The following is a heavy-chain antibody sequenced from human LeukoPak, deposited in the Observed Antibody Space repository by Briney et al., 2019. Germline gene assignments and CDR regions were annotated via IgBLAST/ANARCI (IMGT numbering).Heavy chain of an antibody. CDR1: GYSFTSFG. V-gene: IGHV1-18*01. CDR3: ASSSG. J-gene: IGHJ4*02. CDR2: ISRHNGNT. Sequence: ASVKVSCKASGYSFTSFGITWVRQAPGQGLEWMGWISRHNGNTDYAQRFRGRVTMTTDTSTSTAYMELRSLRSDDTAVYYCASSSGWGQGTLVTVSS. D-gene: IGHD6-19*01.